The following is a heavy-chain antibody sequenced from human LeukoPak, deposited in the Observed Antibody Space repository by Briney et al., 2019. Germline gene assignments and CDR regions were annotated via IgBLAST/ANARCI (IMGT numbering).Heavy chain of an antibody. D-gene: IGHD3-22*01. V-gene: IGHV1-69*13. J-gene: IGHJ4*02. CDR3: ARGRYYYDSSGYRNFDY. CDR2: IIPVFGTA. Sequence: ASVKVSCKASGGSFSNYAISWVRQAPGQGLEWMGGIIPVFGTANYAQKFQGRVTITADESTSTAYMELSSLRSEDTAVYYCARGRYYYDSSGYRNFDYWGQGTLVTVSS. CDR1: GGSFSNYA.